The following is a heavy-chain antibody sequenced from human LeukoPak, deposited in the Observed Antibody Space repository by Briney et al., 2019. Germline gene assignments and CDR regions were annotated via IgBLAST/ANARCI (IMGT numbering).Heavy chain of an antibody. V-gene: IGHV1-69*04. CDR2: IIPILGIA. D-gene: IGHD3-22*01. J-gene: IGHJ5*02. Sequence: ASVKVSCKASGGTFSSYAIIWVRQAPGQGLEWMGRIIPILGIANYAQKFQGRVTITADKSTSTAYMELSSLRSEDTAVYYCAKWLTQNRSWFDPWGQGTLVTVSS. CDR1: GGTFSSYA. CDR3: AKWLTQNRSWFDP.